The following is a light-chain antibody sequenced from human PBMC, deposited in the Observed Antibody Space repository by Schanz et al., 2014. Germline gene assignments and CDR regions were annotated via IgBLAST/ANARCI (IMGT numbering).Light chain of an antibody. J-gene: IGLJ3*02. CDR1: SSDIGGRAY. V-gene: IGLV2-14*01. CDR2: DVN. Sequence: QSALTQPASVSGSPGQSITISCTGTSSDIGGRAYVSWYQQRPGKAPQLILYDVNSRPSGVSNRFSGSKSGNTASLTISGLQAEDEADYYCTSYTGSGTLWVFGGGTKVTVL. CDR3: TSYTGSGTLWV.